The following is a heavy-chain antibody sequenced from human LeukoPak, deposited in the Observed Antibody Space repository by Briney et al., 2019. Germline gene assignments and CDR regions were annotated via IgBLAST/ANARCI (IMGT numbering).Heavy chain of an antibody. CDR3: ARTPLGATSWYFDL. CDR1: GGTFSSYA. J-gene: IGHJ2*01. V-gene: IGHV1-69*06. CDR2: IIPIFGTA. Sequence: GASVKVSCKASGGTFSSYAISWVRQAPGQGLEWMGGIIPIFGTANYAQKFQGRVTITADKSTSTAYMELSSLRSEDTAVYYCARTPLGATSWYFDLWGRGTLVTVSS. D-gene: IGHD1-26*01.